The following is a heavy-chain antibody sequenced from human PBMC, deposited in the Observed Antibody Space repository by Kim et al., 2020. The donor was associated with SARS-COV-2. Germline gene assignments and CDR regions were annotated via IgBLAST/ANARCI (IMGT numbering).Heavy chain of an antibody. CDR3: ARDGVVPAAAKDAGDY. J-gene: IGHJ4*02. V-gene: IGHV3-7*03. CDR1: GFTFSSYW. Sequence: GGSLRLSCAASGFTFSSYWMSWVRQAPGKGLEWVANIKQDGSEKYYVDSVKGRFIISRDNAKNSLYLQMNSLRAEDTAVYYCARDGVVPAAAKDAGDYWGQGTLVTVSS. D-gene: IGHD2-2*01. CDR2: IKQDGSEK.